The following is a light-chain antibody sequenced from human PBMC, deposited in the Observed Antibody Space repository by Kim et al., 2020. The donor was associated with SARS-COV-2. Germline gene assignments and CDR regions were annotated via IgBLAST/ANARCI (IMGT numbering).Light chain of an antibody. CDR1: QSVSSSY. CDR3: QQYGSSPYT. J-gene: IGKJ2*01. CDR2: GAS. V-gene: IGKV3-20*01. Sequence: EIVLTQSPGTLSLSPGERATLSCRASQSVSSSYLAWYQQKPGQAPSLLIYGASSRATGIPDRFSGSGSVTDFSLTISRLEPEDFAVYYCQQYGSSPYTFAQGTKLDI.